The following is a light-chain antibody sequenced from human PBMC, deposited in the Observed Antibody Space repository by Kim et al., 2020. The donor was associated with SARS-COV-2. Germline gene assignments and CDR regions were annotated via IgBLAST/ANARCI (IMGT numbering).Light chain of an antibody. CDR2: DAS. CDR3: QQYDTPPLT. V-gene: IGKV1-33*01. CDR1: QDITNS. J-gene: IGKJ4*01. Sequence: ASVGDRVTITCQASQDITNSLNWYQQKPGKPPKLLIYDASALETGVPSRFSGSGSGTDFTFTISGLHPEDFATYFCQQYDTPPLTFGGGTKVEIK.